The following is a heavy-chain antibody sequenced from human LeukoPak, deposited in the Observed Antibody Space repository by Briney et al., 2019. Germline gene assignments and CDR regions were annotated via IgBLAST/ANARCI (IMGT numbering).Heavy chain of an antibody. D-gene: IGHD3-22*01. CDR2: ISGSGGST. CDR1: GFTFSSYA. CDR3: AKVRMDYDSSGCDY. V-gene: IGHV3-23*01. Sequence: GGSLRLSCAASGFTFSSYAMSWVRQAPGKGLEWVSAISGSGGSTYYADSVKGRFTISRDNSKNTLYLQMNSLRAEDTAVYYCAKVRMDYDSSGCDYWGQGTLVTVS. J-gene: IGHJ4*02.